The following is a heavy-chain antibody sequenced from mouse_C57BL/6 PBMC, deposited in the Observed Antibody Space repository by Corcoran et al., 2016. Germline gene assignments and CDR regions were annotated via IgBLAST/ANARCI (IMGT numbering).Heavy chain of an antibody. V-gene: IGHV1-19*01. D-gene: IGHD2-1*01. Sequence: EVQLQQSGPVMEKPRASVKMSCKASGYTFTDYYMNGVKQSHGKSLEWIGVINPYNGGTSYNQTFNGKATLTVDKSSSTDYMELNSLTSEDSAVYYCARGLGYGNPFAYWGQGTLVTVSA. CDR3: ARGLGYGNPFAY. CDR2: INPYNGGT. J-gene: IGHJ3*01. CDR1: GYTFTDYY.